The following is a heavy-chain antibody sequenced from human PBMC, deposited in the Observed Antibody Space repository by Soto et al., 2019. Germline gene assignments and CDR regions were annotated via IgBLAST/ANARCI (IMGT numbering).Heavy chain of an antibody. D-gene: IGHD6-13*01. Sequence: IILKASAPTLVKPTQTLTLTCTFSGFSLTSGLVGVGWILQPPGEALEWVALIYWNDEQDYNPFLGNRPTITRDTSKNQVVLTITNMDPVDTATYYCAQRLPGTSGYDVWGQGTKVTVSS. CDR1: GFSLTSGLVG. CDR3: AQRLPGTSGYDV. CDR2: IYWNDEQ. V-gene: IGHV2-5*01. J-gene: IGHJ6*02.